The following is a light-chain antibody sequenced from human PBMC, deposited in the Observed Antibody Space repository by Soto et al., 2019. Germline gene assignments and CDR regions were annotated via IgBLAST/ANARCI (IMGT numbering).Light chain of an antibody. J-gene: IGKJ1*01. CDR1: QSVSSY. V-gene: IGKV3-11*01. Sequence: WTQCPHPPSPCLGGKETLSCRASQSVSSYLAWYQQKPGQAPRLLIYNASNRATGIPSRFSGSGSGTDFTLTISRLEPDDFAVYYCQQYIRSCWAFGRGTKVDIK. CDR2: NAS. CDR3: QQYIRSCWA.